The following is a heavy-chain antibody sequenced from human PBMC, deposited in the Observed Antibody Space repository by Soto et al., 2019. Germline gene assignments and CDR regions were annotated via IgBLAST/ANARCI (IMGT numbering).Heavy chain of an antibody. CDR1: GFTFSSYG. CDR3: AKVPRPKYYYDSSGPFDY. Sequence: GGSLRLSCAASGFTFSSYGMHWVRQAPGKGLEWVAVISYDGSNKYYADSVKGRFTISRDNSKNTLYLQMNSLRAEDTAVYYCAKVPRPKYYYDSSGPFDYWGQGTLVTVSS. D-gene: IGHD3-22*01. J-gene: IGHJ4*02. V-gene: IGHV3-30*18. CDR2: ISYDGSNK.